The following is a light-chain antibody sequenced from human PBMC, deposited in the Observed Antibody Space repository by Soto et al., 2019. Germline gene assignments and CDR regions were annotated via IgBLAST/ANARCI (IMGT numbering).Light chain of an antibody. CDR1: QSVSSY. J-gene: IGKJ1*01. CDR3: QQRSNWPLT. Sequence: EIVLTQSPATLSLSPWERATLSCRASQSVSSYLAWYQQKPGQAPRLLIYDASNRATGIPARFSGSGSGTDFTLTISSLEPEDFAVYYCQQRSNWPLTFGQGTKV. CDR2: DAS. V-gene: IGKV3-11*01.